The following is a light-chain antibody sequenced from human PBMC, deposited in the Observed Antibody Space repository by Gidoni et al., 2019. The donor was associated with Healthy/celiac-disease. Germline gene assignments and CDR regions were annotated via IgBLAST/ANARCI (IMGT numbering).Light chain of an antibody. CDR3: QQYGSSFWT. V-gene: IGKV3-20*01. CDR1: KSVSSSY. J-gene: IGKJ1*01. CDR2: GAS. Sequence: EIVLTQSPGTLSLSQGERATISCRASKSVSSSYLAWYQQKPGQAPRLLIYGASSRATGIPDRFSGSGSGTDFTLTISRLEPEDFAVYYCQQYGSSFWTFXQXTKVEIK.